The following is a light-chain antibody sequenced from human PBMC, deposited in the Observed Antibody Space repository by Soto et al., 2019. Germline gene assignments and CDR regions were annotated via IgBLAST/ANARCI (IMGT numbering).Light chain of an antibody. J-gene: IGKJ1*01. CDR2: GAS. CDR3: QQYNNWPRT. V-gene: IGKV3-15*01. CDR1: QSVSSN. Sequence: EIVMTQSPATLSVYPGARATLSCRASQSVSSNLAWYQQKPGQAPRLLIYGASTRATGIPARFSGSGSGTEFTLTISSLQSEEFAVYYCQQYNNWPRTFGQGTKVDIK.